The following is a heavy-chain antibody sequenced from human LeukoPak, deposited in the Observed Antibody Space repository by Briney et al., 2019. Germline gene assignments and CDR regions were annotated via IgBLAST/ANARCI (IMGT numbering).Heavy chain of an antibody. J-gene: IGHJ4*02. CDR2: IYHSGST. D-gene: IGHD4-17*01. V-gene: IGHV4-38-2*02. CDR3: ARDLTTVTYDY. Sequence: SETLSLTCTVSGYSISSGYYWGWIRQPPGKGLEWIGSIYHSGSTYYNPSLKSRVTISVDTSKNQFSLKLSSVTAAGTAVYYCARDLTTVTYDYWGQGTLVTVSS. CDR1: GYSISSGYY.